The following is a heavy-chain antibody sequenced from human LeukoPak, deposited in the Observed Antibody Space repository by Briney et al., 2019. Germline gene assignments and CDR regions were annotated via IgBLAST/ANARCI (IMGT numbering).Heavy chain of an antibody. CDR2: INPNSGGT. D-gene: IGHD3-10*01. Sequence: ASVTVSCKASGYTFTGYYMHWVRQAPGQGLEWMGWINPNSGGTNYAQKFQGRVTITRDTSISTAYMELSRLRSDDTAVYYCARVTVGVRGLHFDQWGQGTLVTVSS. CDR3: ARVTVGVRGLHFDQ. J-gene: IGHJ4*02. V-gene: IGHV1-2*02. CDR1: GYTFTGYY.